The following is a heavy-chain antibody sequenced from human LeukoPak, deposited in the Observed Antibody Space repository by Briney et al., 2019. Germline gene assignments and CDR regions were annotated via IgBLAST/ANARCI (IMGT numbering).Heavy chain of an antibody. Sequence: ASVKVSCKASGGTFSSYAISWVRQAPGQGLEWMGWISAYNGNTNYAQKLQGRVTMTTDTSTSTAYMALRSLRSDDTAVYSCARRLRGNDAFDIWGQGTMVTVSS. CDR3: ARRLRGNDAFDI. D-gene: IGHD1-26*01. CDR2: ISAYNGNT. CDR1: GGTFSSYA. V-gene: IGHV1-18*01. J-gene: IGHJ3*02.